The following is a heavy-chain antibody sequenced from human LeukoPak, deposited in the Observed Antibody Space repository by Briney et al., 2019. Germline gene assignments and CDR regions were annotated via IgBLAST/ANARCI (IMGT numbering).Heavy chain of an antibody. D-gene: IGHD1-26*01. CDR2: FDPEDGET. CDR3: ATVSHRGRGSYSVFDY. J-gene: IGHJ4*02. V-gene: IGHV1-24*01. Sequence: GASVKVSCKVSGYTLTELSMHWVRQAPGKGLEWMGGFDPEDGETIYAQKFQGRVTMTEDTSTDTAYMELSSLRSEDTAVYYCATVSHRGRGSYSVFDYWGQGTLVTVSS. CDR1: GYTLTELS.